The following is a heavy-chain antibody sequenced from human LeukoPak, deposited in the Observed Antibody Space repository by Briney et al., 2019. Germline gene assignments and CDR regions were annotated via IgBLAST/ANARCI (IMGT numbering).Heavy chain of an antibody. D-gene: IGHD2-21*02. V-gene: IGHV3-53*01. CDR1: GFTVSSNY. CDR2: IYSGGST. CDR3: ARVVVVTADPGWFDP. Sequence: GGSLRLSCAASGFTVSSNYMSWVCQAPGKGLEWVSVIYSGGSTYYADSVKGRFTISRDNSKNTLYLQMNSLRAEDTAVYYCARVVVVTADPGWFDPWGQGTLVTVSS. J-gene: IGHJ5*02.